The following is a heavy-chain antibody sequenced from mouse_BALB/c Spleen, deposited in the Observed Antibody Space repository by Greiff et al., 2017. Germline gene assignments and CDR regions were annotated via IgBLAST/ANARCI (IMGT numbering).Heavy chain of an antibody. CDR2: IWAGGST. CDR1: GFSLTSYG. Sequence: VKLEESGPGLVAPSQSLSITCTVSGFSLTSYGVHWVRQPPGKGLEWLGVIWAGGSTNYNSALMSRLSISKDNSKSQVFLKMNSLQTDDTAMYYCARGLGDGYYGYAMDYWGQGTSVTVSS. V-gene: IGHV2-9*02. CDR3: ARGLGDGYYGYAMDY. D-gene: IGHD2-3*01. J-gene: IGHJ4*01.